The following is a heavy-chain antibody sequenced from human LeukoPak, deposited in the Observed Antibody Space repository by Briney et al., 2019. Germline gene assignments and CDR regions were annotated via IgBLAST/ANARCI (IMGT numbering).Heavy chain of an antibody. J-gene: IGHJ4*02. CDR3: ARGGSSSWSSFDY. Sequence: ASVKVSCKASGYTFTSYAMHWVRQAPGQRLEWMGWINAGNGNTKYSQKFQGRVTITRDTSASTAYMELSSLRSEDTAVYYCARGGSSSWSSFDYWGQGTLVTVSS. V-gene: IGHV1-3*01. D-gene: IGHD6-13*01. CDR1: GYTFTSYA. CDR2: INAGNGNT.